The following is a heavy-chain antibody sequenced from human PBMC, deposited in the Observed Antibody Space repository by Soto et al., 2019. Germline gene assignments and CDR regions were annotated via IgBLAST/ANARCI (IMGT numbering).Heavy chain of an antibody. V-gene: IGHV3-30*18. CDR1: GFIFSTYG. J-gene: IGHJ4*02. CDR3: AKDGKVSGSGTYHIDY. D-gene: IGHD3-10*01. Sequence: VKLVESGGGVVQPGRSLRLSCAASGFIFSTYGMHWVRQAPGKGLEWVAVISYDGSNKYYADSVKGRFTISRDKSQNTVYLKMSSLRGEDTAVYYCAKDGKVSGSGTYHIDYWGQGTLVTVYS. CDR2: ISYDGSNK.